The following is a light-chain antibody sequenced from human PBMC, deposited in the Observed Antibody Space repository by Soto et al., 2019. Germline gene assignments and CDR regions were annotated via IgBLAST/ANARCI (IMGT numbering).Light chain of an antibody. CDR3: ISYTTGSTVV. CDR1: SSDVGGYNF. Sequence: QSVLTQPASVFGSPGQSITISCTGTSSDVGGYNFVSWYQQHPGKAPKLMIYEVSNRPSGVSNRFSGSKSGNTASLTISGLQPEDEADYYCISYTTGSTVVFGTGTKVTVL. V-gene: IGLV2-14*03. J-gene: IGLJ1*01. CDR2: EVS.